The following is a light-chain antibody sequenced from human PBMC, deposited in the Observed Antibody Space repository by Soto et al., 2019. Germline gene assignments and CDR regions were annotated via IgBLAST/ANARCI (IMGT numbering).Light chain of an antibody. V-gene: IGKV3-20*01. CDR2: AAS. CDR1: QSVSSSY. J-gene: IGKJ2*01. Sequence: ENVLTQSPGSLSLSPGERATLSCRASQSVSSSYLAWYQKKPGQAPRLLIYAASSRATGIPDRFSGGGSATDFTLTISRLEPEDFAVYFCQQYDSSPYTFGQGTKLEIK. CDR3: QQYDSSPYT.